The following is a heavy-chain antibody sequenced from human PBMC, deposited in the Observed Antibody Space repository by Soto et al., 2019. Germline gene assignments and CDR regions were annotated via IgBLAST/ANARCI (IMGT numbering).Heavy chain of an antibody. CDR2: ISAYNGNT. CDR3: ARVSWVVVPAALHYYGMDV. Sequence: ASVKVSCKASGYTFTSYGISWVRQAPGQGLEWMGWISAYNGNTNYAQKLQGRVTMTTDTSTSTAYMELRSLRSDDTAVYYCARVSWVVVPAALHYYGMDVWGQGTTVTVSS. V-gene: IGHV1-18*01. CDR1: GYTFTSYG. D-gene: IGHD2-2*01. J-gene: IGHJ6*02.